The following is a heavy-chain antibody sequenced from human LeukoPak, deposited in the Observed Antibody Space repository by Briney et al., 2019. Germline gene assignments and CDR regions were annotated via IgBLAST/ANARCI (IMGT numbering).Heavy chain of an antibody. CDR1: GFTFSSYG. V-gene: IGHV3-30*03. CDR3: ARTHIPQYDFWTASI. J-gene: IGHJ4*02. Sequence: GRSLRLSCAASGFTFSSYGMHWVRQAPGKGLEWVAVISYDGSNKYYTDSVKGRFTISRDNSKNTLYLQMNSLRAEDTAVYYCARTHIPQYDFWTASIWGQGTLVAVSS. D-gene: IGHD3-3*01. CDR2: ISYDGSNK.